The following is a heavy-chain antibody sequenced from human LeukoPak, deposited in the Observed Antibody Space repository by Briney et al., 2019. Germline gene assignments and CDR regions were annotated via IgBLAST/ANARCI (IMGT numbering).Heavy chain of an antibody. V-gene: IGHV3-23*01. Sequence: GGSLRLSCAASGFTFSSYGMNWVRQAPGKGLEWVSGIVPSGGTTYYADSVKGRFTVSRDNAKNSLYLQMNSLRAEDTAVYYCAELGITMIGGVWGKGTTVTTSS. CDR2: IVPSGGTT. J-gene: IGHJ6*04. CDR3: AELGITMIGGV. CDR1: GFTFSSYG. D-gene: IGHD3-10*02.